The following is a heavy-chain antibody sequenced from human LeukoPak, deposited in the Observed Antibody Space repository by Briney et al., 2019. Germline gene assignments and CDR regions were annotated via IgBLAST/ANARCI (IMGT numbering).Heavy chain of an antibody. CDR3: ARLMGPTGVGAFDM. D-gene: IGHD1-26*01. CDR1: GYSFTSYW. Sequence: GESLKISCKGSGYSFTSYWIGWVRQMPGKGLEWMGIIYPGDSDTRYSPTFQGQVTISVDKSISTASLHWRSLKASDTAMYYCARLMGPTGVGAFDMWGQGTMVTVSS. J-gene: IGHJ3*02. CDR2: IYPGDSDT. V-gene: IGHV5-51*01.